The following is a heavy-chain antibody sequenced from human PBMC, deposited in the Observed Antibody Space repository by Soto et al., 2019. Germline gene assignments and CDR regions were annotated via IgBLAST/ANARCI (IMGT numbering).Heavy chain of an antibody. CDR2: IDIGDGTT. CDR3: VRPYYSSSWFPFDR. CDR1: GFDFGDYY. Sequence: GGSLSLSCTDLGFDFGDYYMSWIRQAPGKGLEWVSYIDIGDGTTYYTDSVKGRFTISRDNAKKTVYLQMSSLRVEDTALYYCVRPYYSSSWFPFDRWGQGTLVTVSS. V-gene: IGHV3-11*01. D-gene: IGHD6-13*01. J-gene: IGHJ4*02.